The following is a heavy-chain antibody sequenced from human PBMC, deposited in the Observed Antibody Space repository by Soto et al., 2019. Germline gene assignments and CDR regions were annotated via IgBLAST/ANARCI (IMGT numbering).Heavy chain of an antibody. Sequence: QVQLVQSGAEVKKPGASVKVSCKASGYTFTSYGISWVRQAPGQGLEWMGWISAYNGNTNYAQKLQGRVTMTTDTSTSTAYMELRSLRSDDTAVYYCATRIAVAGGRVNYYYYCMDVWGQGTTVTVSS. J-gene: IGHJ6*02. CDR3: ATRIAVAGGRVNYYYYCMDV. CDR2: ISAYNGNT. CDR1: GYTFTSYG. V-gene: IGHV1-18*04. D-gene: IGHD6-19*01.